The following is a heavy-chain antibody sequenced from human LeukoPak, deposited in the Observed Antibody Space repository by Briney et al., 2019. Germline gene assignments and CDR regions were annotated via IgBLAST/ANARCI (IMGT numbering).Heavy chain of an antibody. Sequence: ASETLSLTCTVSGGSISSYYWNWIRQPPGKGLEWIGYIYYSGSTNYNPSLKSRVTISVDTSKNQFSLKLSSVTAADTAVYYCARLPPGYYDSSGYFDYWGQGTLVTVSS. CDR1: GGSISSYY. CDR2: IYYSGST. V-gene: IGHV4-59*08. CDR3: ARLPPGYYDSSGYFDY. J-gene: IGHJ4*02. D-gene: IGHD3-22*01.